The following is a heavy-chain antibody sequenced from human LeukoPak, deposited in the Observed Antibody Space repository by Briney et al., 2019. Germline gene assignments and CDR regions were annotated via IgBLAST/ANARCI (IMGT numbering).Heavy chain of an antibody. CDR3: ARVGGGITMVRGGLDCYYYMDV. J-gene: IGHJ6*03. CDR2: ISSSSSYI. CDR1: GFTFSSYS. Sequence: GGSLRLSCAASGFTFSSYSMNWVRQAPGKGLEWVSSISSSSSYIYYADSVKGRFTISRDNAKNSLYLQMNSLRAEDTAVYYCARVGGGITMVRGGLDCYYYMDVWGKGTTVTVSS. V-gene: IGHV3-21*01. D-gene: IGHD3-10*01.